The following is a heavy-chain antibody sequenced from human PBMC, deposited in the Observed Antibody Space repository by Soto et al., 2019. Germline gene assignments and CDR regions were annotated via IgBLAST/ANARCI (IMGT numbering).Heavy chain of an antibody. V-gene: IGHV4-34*01. CDR2: INHSGRV. CDR3: STRAYDTNGYYRFDP. Sequence: SEILSLTCAVYGGSFSGHSWTWIRQSPGKGLEWIGDINHSGRVNYSPSLKSRVTISLDTSKNQFSLTLSAVTAADTAMYYCSTRAYDTNGYYRFDPWGQGTMVTVSS. J-gene: IGHJ5*01. CDR1: GGSFSGHS. D-gene: IGHD3-22*01.